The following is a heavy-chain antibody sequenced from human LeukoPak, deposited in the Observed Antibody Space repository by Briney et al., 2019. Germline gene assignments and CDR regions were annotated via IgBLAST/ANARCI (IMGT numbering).Heavy chain of an antibody. D-gene: IGHD3-22*01. Sequence: PGGSLRLSCAASGFTVSSNYMSWIRQPPGKGLEWIGEINHSGSTNYNPSLKSRVTISVDTSKNQFSLKLSSVTAADTAVYYCARGSYYYDSSGYHYYFDYWGQGTLVTVSS. CDR2: INHSGST. J-gene: IGHJ4*02. CDR1: GFTVSSNY. CDR3: ARGSYYYDSSGYHYYFDY. V-gene: IGHV4-34*01.